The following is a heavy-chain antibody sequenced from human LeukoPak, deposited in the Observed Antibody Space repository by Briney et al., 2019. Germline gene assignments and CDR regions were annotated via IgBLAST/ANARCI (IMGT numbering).Heavy chain of an antibody. CDR3: ARFWGDIVVVVAAVD. J-gene: IGHJ4*02. Sequence: GGSLRLSCAASGFTFSSYWMHWVRQAPGKGLVWVSRINSDGSSTNYADSVKGRFTISRDNAKNTLYLQMNSLRAEDMAVYYCARFWGDIVVVVAAVDWGQGTLVTVSS. CDR1: GFTFSSYW. V-gene: IGHV3-74*01. CDR2: INSDGSST. D-gene: IGHD2-15*01.